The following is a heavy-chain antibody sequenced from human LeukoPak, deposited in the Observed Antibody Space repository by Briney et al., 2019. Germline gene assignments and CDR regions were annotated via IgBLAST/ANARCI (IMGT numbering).Heavy chain of an antibody. J-gene: IGHJ4*02. D-gene: IGHD2-15*01. CDR2: INQESTET. CDR1: GFRITAFW. V-gene: IGHV3-7*01. CDR3: AREVDRSFGY. Sequence: GGSLRLSCAASGFRITAFWMSWVRQAPGKGPEWVANINQESTETYYVDSVRGRFTISRDNAKNSLSLQMNSLRVEDTAVYYCAREVDRSFGYWGQGNLVTVSS.